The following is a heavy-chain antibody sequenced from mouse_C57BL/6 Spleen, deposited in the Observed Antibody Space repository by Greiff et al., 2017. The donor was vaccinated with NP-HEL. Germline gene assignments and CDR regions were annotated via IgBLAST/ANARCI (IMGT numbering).Heavy chain of an antibody. CDR3: ARRVYFSYAMDY. V-gene: IGHV1-53*01. J-gene: IGHJ4*01. CDR1: GYTFTSYW. CDR2: INPSNGGT. D-gene: IGHD1-1*01. Sequence: QVHVKQPGTELVKPGASVKLSCKASGYTFTSYWMHWVKQRPGQGLEWIGNINPSNGGTNYNEKFKSKATLTVDKSSSTAYMQLSSLTSEDSAVYYCARRVYFSYAMDYWGQGTSVTVSS.